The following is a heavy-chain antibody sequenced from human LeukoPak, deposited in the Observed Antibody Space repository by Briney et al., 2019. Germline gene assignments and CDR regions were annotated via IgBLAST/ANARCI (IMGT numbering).Heavy chain of an antibody. Sequence: LSLTCIVSGGSISSYYWSWIRQPPGKGLEWVSGISWNSGSIGYADSVKGRFTISRDNAKNSLYLQMNSLRAEDTALYYCAKVRTMVRGIIIDYWGQGTLVTVSS. CDR3: AKVRTMVRGIIIDY. J-gene: IGHJ4*02. CDR1: GGSISSYY. CDR2: ISWNSGSI. V-gene: IGHV3-9*01. D-gene: IGHD3-10*01.